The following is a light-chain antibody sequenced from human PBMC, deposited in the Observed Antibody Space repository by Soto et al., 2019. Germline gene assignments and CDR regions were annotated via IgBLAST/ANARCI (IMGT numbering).Light chain of an antibody. V-gene: IGLV2-14*01. CDR2: DVS. CDR3: SSYTSSSXGV. J-gene: IGLJ1*01. Sequence: QSVLTQPASVSGSPGQSITISCTGTSSDVGGYNYVSWYQQHPGKAPKLMIYDVSNRPSGVSNRLSGSKSGNTASLTISGLQAEDEADYYCSSYTSSSXGVFGTGTKVTVL. CDR1: SSDVGGYNY.